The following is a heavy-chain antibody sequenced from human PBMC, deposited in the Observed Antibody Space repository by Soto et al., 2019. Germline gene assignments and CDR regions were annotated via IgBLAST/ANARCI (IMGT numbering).Heavy chain of an antibody. CDR3: ARISSVDPHGYVNGGLDA. Sequence: QVQLQQSGPGLVKPSETLSLTCSVSGGSIRSYYWSWLRQAPEKGLEWIGYFYHSGNSNYNPSLKSRVTRSVETSKTQLSLSLRSVTAADTAVYFCARISSVDPHGYVNGGLDAWGQGPTVTVSS. J-gene: IGHJ6*02. CDR1: GGSIRSYY. CDR2: FYHSGNS. V-gene: IGHV4-59*01. D-gene: IGHD5-18*01.